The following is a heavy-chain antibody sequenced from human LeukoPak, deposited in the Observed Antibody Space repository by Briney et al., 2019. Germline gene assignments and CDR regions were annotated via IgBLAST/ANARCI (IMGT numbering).Heavy chain of an antibody. Sequence: SETLSLTCTVSGGSISSSSYYWGWIRQPPGKGLEWIGSIYYSGSTYYNPSLKSRVTISVDTSKNQFSLKLSSVTAADTAVYYCARHPFHDYGDYPDVWGQGTTVTVSS. CDR2: IYYSGST. CDR3: ARHPFHDYGDYPDV. V-gene: IGHV4-39*01. CDR1: GGSISSSSYY. D-gene: IGHD4-17*01. J-gene: IGHJ6*02.